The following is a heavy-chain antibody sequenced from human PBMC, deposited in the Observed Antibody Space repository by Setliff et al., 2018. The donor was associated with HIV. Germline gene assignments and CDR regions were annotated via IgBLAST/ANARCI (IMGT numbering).Heavy chain of an antibody. J-gene: IGHJ5*02. D-gene: IGHD2-2*01. CDR1: GYTFTSYG. Sequence: ASVKVSCKASGYTFTSYGISWVRQAPGQGLEWMGWISAYNGNTNYAQKLQGRVTMTTDTSTSTAYMELRSLRSDDTAVYYCARMSGGYCSSTSCPEYTWFDPWGQGTLVTVSS. V-gene: IGHV1-18*01. CDR3: ARMSGGYCSSTSCPEYTWFDP. CDR2: ISAYNGNT.